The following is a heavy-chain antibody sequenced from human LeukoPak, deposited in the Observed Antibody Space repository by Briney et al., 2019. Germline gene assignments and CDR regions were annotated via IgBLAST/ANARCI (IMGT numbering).Heavy chain of an antibody. Sequence: SETLSLTCTVSGGSISNYYWSWIRQPPGKGLEWIGYIYYSGNSNYNPSLKSRVTMSLDTSKNQFSLKLNSVTAADTAVYYCVRRVAVRGFYGFDIWGQGAMVTVSS. CDR3: VRRVAVRGFYGFDI. CDR1: GGSISNYY. CDR2: IYYSGNS. J-gene: IGHJ3*02. V-gene: IGHV4-59*12. D-gene: IGHD6-6*01.